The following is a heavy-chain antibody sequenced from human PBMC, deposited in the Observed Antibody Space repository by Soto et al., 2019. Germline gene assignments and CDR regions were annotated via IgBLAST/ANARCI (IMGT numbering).Heavy chain of an antibody. J-gene: IGHJ5*02. Sequence: GSLRLSCAASGFTFSSYAMSWVGQAPGKGLEWVSAISGSGGSTYYADSVKGRFTISRDNSKNTLYLQMNSLRAEDTAVYYCAKHDGSGSYPYNWFDPWGQGTLVTVSS. V-gene: IGHV3-23*01. CDR3: AKHDGSGSYPYNWFDP. CDR1: GFTFSSYA. CDR2: ISGSGGST. D-gene: IGHD3-10*01.